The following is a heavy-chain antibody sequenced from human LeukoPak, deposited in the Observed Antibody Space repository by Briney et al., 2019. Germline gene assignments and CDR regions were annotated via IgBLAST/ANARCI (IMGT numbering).Heavy chain of an antibody. CDR2: MNPNSGNT. D-gene: IGHD5-18*01. CDR1: GYTFTSYD. V-gene: IGHV1-8*01. CDR3: ARVSRLYSYGRDDAFDI. J-gene: IGHJ3*02. Sequence: ASVKVSCKASGYTFTSYDINWVRQATGQGLEWMGWMNPNSGNTGYAQKFQGRVTMTRDMSTSTVYMELSSLRSEDTAVYYCARVSRLYSYGRDDAFDIWGQGTMVTVSS.